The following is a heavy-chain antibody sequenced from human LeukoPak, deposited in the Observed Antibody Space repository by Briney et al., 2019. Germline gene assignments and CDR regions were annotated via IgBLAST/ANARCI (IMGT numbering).Heavy chain of an antibody. CDR1: GFTFSTYV. Sequence: GGSLRLSCAASGFTFSTYVMHWVRQAPGKGLEWVAVISYDGSNKYYADSVKGRFTISRDNSKNTLYLQMNTLRAEDTAVYYCAKDVSWNWFDPWGQGTLVTVSS. CDR2: ISYDGSNK. CDR3: AKDVSWNWFDP. V-gene: IGHV3-30*18. J-gene: IGHJ5*02.